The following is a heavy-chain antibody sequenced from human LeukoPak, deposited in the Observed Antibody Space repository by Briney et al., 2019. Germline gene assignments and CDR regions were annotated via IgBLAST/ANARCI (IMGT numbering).Heavy chain of an antibody. CDR3: ARGTTGSFNADNAFDI. D-gene: IGHD1-26*01. Sequence: PGGSLRLSCAASGFTFSSYSMNWVRQAPGKGLEWVSYISSSSSTIYYADSVKGRFTISRDNAKNSLYLQMNSLRAEDTAVYYCARGTTGSFNADNAFDIWGQGTMVTVSS. CDR2: ISSSSSTI. V-gene: IGHV3-48*01. CDR1: GFTFSSYS. J-gene: IGHJ3*02.